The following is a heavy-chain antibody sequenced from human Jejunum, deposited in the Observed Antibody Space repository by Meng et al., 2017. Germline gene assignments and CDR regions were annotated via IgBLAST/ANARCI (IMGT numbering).Heavy chain of an antibody. J-gene: IGHJ4*02. V-gene: IGHV3-15*01. CDR2: INSKADGGVT. Sequence: GESLKISCAASGFSFSDAWMNWVRQAPGKGLEWVGRINSKADGGVTDNAAPVKGRVTISRDDSKNMVYVQMNSLKTEDTAIYYCRSVTYSRTFFFDYWGQGTLVTVSS. D-gene: IGHD3-3*01. CDR3: RSVTYSRTFFFDY. CDR1: GFSFSDAW.